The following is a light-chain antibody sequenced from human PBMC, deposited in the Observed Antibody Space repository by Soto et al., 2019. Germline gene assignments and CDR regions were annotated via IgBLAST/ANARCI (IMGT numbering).Light chain of an antibody. Sequence: DIQMTQSPSSLSASVGDIVTITCRASQSISSYLNWYQQKPGKPPRLLIYAASSLQSGVPSRFSGSGSGTDFTLTISSLQPEDFATYSCQQSYNSPQTFGRGTKVDIK. CDR3: QQSYNSPQT. CDR1: QSISSY. CDR2: AAS. V-gene: IGKV1-39*01. J-gene: IGKJ1*01.